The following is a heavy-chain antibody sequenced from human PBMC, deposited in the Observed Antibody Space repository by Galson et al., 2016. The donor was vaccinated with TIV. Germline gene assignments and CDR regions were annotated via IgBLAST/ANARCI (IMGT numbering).Heavy chain of an antibody. Sequence: SLRLSCAASGFTFSHFGMHWVRQSPGKGLEWLAVVSYDGTKKNYADSVKGRFSISRDNSKKTISLQMNSLRPEDTALYFCARGDYGDYEVGSMDYWGQGSLVTVSS. D-gene: IGHD4-17*01. J-gene: IGHJ4*02. CDR2: VSYDGTKK. CDR3: ARGDYGDYEVGSMDY. V-gene: IGHV3-30*03. CDR1: GFTFSHFG.